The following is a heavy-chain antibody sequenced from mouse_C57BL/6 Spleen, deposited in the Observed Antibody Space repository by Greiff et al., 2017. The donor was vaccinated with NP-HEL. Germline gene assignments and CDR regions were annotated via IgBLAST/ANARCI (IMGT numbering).Heavy chain of an antibody. CDR2: IDPSDSYT. J-gene: IGHJ1*03. Sequence: QVQLQQPGAELVKPGASVKLSCKASGYTFTSYWMQWVKQRPGQGLEWIGEIDPSDSYTNYNPKFKGKATLTVDTSSSTAYMQLSSLTSEDSADYYCARSPRGYFDVWGTGTTVTVSS. CDR3: ARSPRGYFDV. V-gene: IGHV1-50*01. CDR1: GYTFTSYW.